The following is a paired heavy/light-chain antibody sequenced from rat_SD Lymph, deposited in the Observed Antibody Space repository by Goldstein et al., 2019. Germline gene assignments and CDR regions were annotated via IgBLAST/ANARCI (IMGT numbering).Light chain of an antibody. CDR2: SAT. J-gene: IGKJ2-1*01. Sequence: DIQMTQSPASLSASLEEIVTITCQPSQDIGNYLSWYQQKPGKSPQLLIHSATSLADGVPSRFSGSRSGTQYSLKINRLQVEDTGIYYCLQGYSAPPTFGAGTKLELK. CDR3: LQGYSAPPT. CDR1: QDIGNY. V-gene: IGKV12S24*01.
Heavy chain of an antibody. CDR2: ISSGSSYI. CDR3: ASPRGTIFAFDY. V-gene: IGHV5-34*01. D-gene: IGHD4-3*01. J-gene: IGHJ2*01. CDR1: GFTFSNYG. Sequence: EVQLVESGGGLVQPGRSLKLSCVASGFTFSNYGMNWIRQAPGKGLEWVAYISSGSSYIYYAETVKGRFTISRDNAKNTLYLQMTSLRSEDTALYYCASPRGTIFAFDYWGQGVMVTVSS.